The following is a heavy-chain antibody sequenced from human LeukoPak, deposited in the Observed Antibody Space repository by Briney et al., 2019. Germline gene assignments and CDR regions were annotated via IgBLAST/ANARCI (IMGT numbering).Heavy chain of an antibody. CDR2: ISYDGSNK. V-gene: IGHV3-30*18. CDR3: AKERLYYYDSSGYEPLDY. Sequence: GGSLRLSCAASGFTFSSYGMHWVRQAPGKGLEWVAVISYDGSNKYYAVSVKGRFTISRDNSKNTLYLQINSLRAEDTAVYYCAKERLYYYDSSGYEPLDYWGQGTLVTVSS. D-gene: IGHD3-22*01. CDR1: GFTFSSYG. J-gene: IGHJ4*02.